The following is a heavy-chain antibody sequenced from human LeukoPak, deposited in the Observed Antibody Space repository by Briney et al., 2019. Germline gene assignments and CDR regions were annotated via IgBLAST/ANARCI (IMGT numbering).Heavy chain of an antibody. CDR1: GGSISSSNW. D-gene: IGHD5-18*01. Sequence: PSGTLSLTCAVSGGSISSSNWWSWVRQAPGQGLEWIGEIYHSGSTNYNPSLKSRVTISVDKSKNQFSLKLSSVTAADTAVYYCARAMDTAMAYWYFDLWGRGTLVTVSS. V-gene: IGHV4-4*02. CDR2: IYHSGST. CDR3: ARAMDTAMAYWYFDL. J-gene: IGHJ2*01.